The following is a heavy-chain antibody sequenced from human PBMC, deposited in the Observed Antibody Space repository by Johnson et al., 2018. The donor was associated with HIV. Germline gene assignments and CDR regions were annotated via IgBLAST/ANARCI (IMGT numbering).Heavy chain of an antibody. CDR1: GFTFSSYA. V-gene: IGHV3-30*04. Sequence: QVQLVESGGGVVQPGRSLRLSCAASGFTFSSYAMHWVRQAPGKGLEWVAVISYDGSNKYYADSVKGRFTISRDNSKNTLYLQMNSLRAEDTAVYYCARARGGEGYYYLSSAAFDIWGQGTMVTVSS. CDR3: ARARGGEGYYYLSSAAFDI. J-gene: IGHJ3*02. CDR2: ISYDGSNK. D-gene: IGHD3-22*01.